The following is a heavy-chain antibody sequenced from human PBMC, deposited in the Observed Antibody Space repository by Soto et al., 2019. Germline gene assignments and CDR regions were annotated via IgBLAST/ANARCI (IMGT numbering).Heavy chain of an antibody. CDR1: GFTFSSYG. J-gene: IGHJ4*02. CDR2: IWYDGSNK. Sequence: QVQLVESGGGVVQPGRSLRLSCAASGFTFSSYGMHWVRQAPGKGLEWVAVIWYDGSNKYYADSVKGRFTISRDNSKKXLYLQMNSLRAEDTAVYYCARDYDSSGYPRYYFDYWGQGTLVTVSS. CDR3: ARDYDSSGYPRYYFDY. D-gene: IGHD3-22*01. V-gene: IGHV3-33*01.